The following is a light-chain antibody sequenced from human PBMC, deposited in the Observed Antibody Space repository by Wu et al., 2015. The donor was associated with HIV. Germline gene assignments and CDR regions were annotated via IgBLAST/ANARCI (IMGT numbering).Light chain of an antibody. Sequence: DIQMTQSPSTLSASVGDRVTITCRASQSISSWLAWYQKKPGKAPKLLIFRASNLASGVPSRFSGSGSETEFTLTISSLQPDDFAIYYCQEYTTYSQMFGQGTKVELK. V-gene: IGKV1-5*03. J-gene: IGKJ1*01. CDR1: QSISSW. CDR2: RAS. CDR3: QEYTTYSQM.